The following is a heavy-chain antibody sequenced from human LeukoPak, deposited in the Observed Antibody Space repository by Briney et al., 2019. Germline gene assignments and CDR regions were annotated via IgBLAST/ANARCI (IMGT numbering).Heavy chain of an antibody. J-gene: IGHJ6*02. D-gene: IGHD2-15*01. CDR1: GGSFSGYY. CDR3: ARARCSGGSCYLRNYYGMDV. V-gene: IGHV4-34*01. CDR2: INHSGST. Sequence: SETLSLTCAVYGGSFSGYYWSWIRQPPGKGLEWIGVINHSGSTNYNPSLKSRVTISVDTSKNQFSLKLSSVTAADTAVYYCARARCSGGSCYLRNYYGMDVWGQGTTVTVSS.